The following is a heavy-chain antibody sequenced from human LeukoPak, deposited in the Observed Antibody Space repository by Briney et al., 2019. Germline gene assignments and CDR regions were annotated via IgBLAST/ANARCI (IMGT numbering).Heavy chain of an antibody. D-gene: IGHD2-15*01. J-gene: IGHJ4*02. Sequence: GGSLSLSCAASGFTFSSYSINWVRQAPGKGVEWVSSISSSSSYLYYADSVKGRFTIPRDNAKNSLYLQMNSLRAEDTAVYYCARGWSADYFDYWGQGILVTVSS. CDR1: GFTFSSYS. V-gene: IGHV3-21*06. CDR3: ARGWSADYFDY. CDR2: ISSSSSYL.